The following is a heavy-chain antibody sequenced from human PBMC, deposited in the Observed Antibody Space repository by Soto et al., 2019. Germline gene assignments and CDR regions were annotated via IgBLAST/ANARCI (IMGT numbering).Heavy chain of an antibody. Sequence: GASVKVSCKASGGTFSSYAISWVRQAPGQGLEWMGGIIPIFGTANYAQKFQGRVTITADESTSTAYMELSSLRSEDTAVYYCARDTVRGRYQLLQIPYYYYGMDVWGQGTTVTVSS. CDR1: GGTFSSYA. D-gene: IGHD2-2*01. CDR3: ARDTVRGRYQLLQIPYYYYGMDV. J-gene: IGHJ6*02. CDR2: IIPIFGTA. V-gene: IGHV1-69*13.